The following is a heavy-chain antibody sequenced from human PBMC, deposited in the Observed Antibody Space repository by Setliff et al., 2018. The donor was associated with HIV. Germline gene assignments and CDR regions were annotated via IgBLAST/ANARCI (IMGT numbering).Heavy chain of an antibody. CDR3: ARDQRPFGFNF. J-gene: IGHJ3*01. D-gene: IGHD3-10*01. CDR1: GFTVSSSY. V-gene: IGHV3-30*03. CDR2: ISYDGSNK. Sequence: SLRLSCAASGFTVSSSYMSWVRQAPGKGLEWVAVISYDGSNKYYADSVKGRFTISRDNSKNTLDLQMNGLRAEDTAVYYCARDQRPFGFNFWGQGTMVTVSS.